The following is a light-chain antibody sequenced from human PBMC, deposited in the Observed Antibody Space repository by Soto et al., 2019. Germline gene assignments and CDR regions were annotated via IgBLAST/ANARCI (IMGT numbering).Light chain of an antibody. CDR2: DAS. Sequence: DIQMTHSPSTLSASVGDRFTITGRASRSISSWLAWYQRKKGRAPNLLIYDASSLQSGVPSTLRGSGSGTEFTITISSMKNGDFATYYCQQYNSYTWTFGHGTKVDIK. CDR3: QQYNSYTWT. CDR1: RSISSW. J-gene: IGKJ1*01. V-gene: IGKV1-5*01.